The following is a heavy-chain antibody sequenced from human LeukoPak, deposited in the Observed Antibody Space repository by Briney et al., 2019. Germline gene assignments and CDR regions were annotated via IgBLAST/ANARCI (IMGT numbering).Heavy chain of an antibody. CDR3: ARVKDTAMDYYYYYYMDV. D-gene: IGHD5-18*01. V-gene: IGHV1-69*06. CDR2: IIPIFGTA. Sequence: SVKVSCKASGYTFTGYIMHWVRQAPGQGLEWMGGIIPIFGTANYAQKFQGRVTITADKSTSTAYMELSSLRSEDTAVYYCARVKDTAMDYYYYYYMDVWGKGTTVTVSS. CDR1: GYTFTGYI. J-gene: IGHJ6*03.